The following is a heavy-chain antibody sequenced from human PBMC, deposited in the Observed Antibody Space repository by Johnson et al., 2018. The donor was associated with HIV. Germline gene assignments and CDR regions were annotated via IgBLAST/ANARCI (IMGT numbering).Heavy chain of an antibody. D-gene: IGHD4-23*01. CDR1: GFTFSSYA. Sequence: QVQLVESGGGLVQPGGSLRLSCAASGFTFSSYAMHWVRQAPGKGLEWVAVISYDGSNKYYADSVKGRFTISRDNSKNTLYLQMNSLRVEDTAVYNCARDPGNGGRPFDAVDVWGQGTMVTVSS. CDR3: ARDPGNGGRPFDAVDV. CDR2: ISYDGSNK. V-gene: IGHV3-30*04. J-gene: IGHJ3*01.